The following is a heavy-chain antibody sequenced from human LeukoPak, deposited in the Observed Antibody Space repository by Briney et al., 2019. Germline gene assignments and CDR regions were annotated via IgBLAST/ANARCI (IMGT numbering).Heavy chain of an antibody. CDR1: GGSISSGDYY. Sequence: SETLSLTCTVSGGSISSGDYYWRWIRQPPGKGLEWIGYIYYSGSTYYNPSLKSRVTISVDTSKNQFSLKLSSVTAADTAVYYCARGVLLWFGEFRAFDIWGQGTMVTVSS. J-gene: IGHJ3*02. D-gene: IGHD3-10*01. CDR3: ARGVLLWFGEFRAFDI. V-gene: IGHV4-30-4*01. CDR2: IYYSGST.